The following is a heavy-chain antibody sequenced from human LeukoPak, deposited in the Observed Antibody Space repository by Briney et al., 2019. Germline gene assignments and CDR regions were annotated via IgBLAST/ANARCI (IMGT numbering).Heavy chain of an antibody. CDR3: ATNGWYCLDH. D-gene: IGHD6-19*01. CDR2: IYHSGST. V-gene: IGHV4-59*08. J-gene: IGHJ1*01. CDR1: GASISSYY. Sequence: SETLSLTCTVSGASISSYYWSWIRQPPGKGLEWIGEIYHSGSTNYNPSLQSRVTISVDKSNNHFSLRLTSVTAADTAVYYCATNGWYCLDHWGQGALVTVSS.